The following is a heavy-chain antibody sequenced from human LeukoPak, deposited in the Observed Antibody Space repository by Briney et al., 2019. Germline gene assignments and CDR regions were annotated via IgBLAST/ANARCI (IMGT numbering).Heavy chain of an antibody. CDR2: INPNSGGT. J-gene: IGHJ4*02. CDR3: ARDLLMITFGGVIVN. CDR1: GYTFTSYY. Sequence: GASVKVSCKASGYTFTSYYMHWVRQAPGQGLEWMGWINPNSGGTNYAQKFQGRVTMTRDTSISTAYMELSRLRSDDTAVYYCARDLLMITFGGVIVNWGQGTLVTVSS. D-gene: IGHD3-16*02. V-gene: IGHV1-2*02.